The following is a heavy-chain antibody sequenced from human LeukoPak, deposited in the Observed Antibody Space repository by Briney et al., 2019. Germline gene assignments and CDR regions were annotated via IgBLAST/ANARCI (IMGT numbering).Heavy chain of an antibody. CDR1: GGSISSGSYY. CDR3: ARSVVVTVILPSEYFYY. CDR2: IYTSGST. D-gene: IGHD2-21*02. Sequence: SETLSLACTVSGGSISSGSYYWSWIRQPAGKGLEWIGRIYTSGSTNYNPSLKSRVTISMDTSKNTSSLKLSSVTATDTAVYYCARSVVVTVILPSEYFYYWGQGTLVTVSS. J-gene: IGHJ4*02. V-gene: IGHV4-61*02.